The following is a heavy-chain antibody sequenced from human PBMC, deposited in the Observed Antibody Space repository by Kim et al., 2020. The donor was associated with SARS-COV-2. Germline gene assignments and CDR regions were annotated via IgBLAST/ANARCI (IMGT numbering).Heavy chain of an antibody. CDR2: ISYDGSNK. D-gene: IGHD6-19*01. CDR3: AKPFLAVAGSDY. Sequence: GGSLRLSCAASGFTFSSYGMHWVRQAPGKGLEWVAVISYDGSNKYYADSVKGRFTISRDNSKNTLYLQMNSLRAEDTAVYYCAKPFLAVAGSDYWGQGTL. CDR1: GFTFSSYG. J-gene: IGHJ4*02. V-gene: IGHV3-30*18.